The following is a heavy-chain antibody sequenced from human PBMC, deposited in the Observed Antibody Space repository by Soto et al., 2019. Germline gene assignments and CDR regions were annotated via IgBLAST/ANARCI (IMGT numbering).Heavy chain of an antibody. CDR2: ISAYNGNT. CDR1: GYTFTSYG. D-gene: IGHD3-10*01. J-gene: IGHJ5*02. Sequence: ASVKVSCKASGYTFTSYGISWVRQAPGQGLEWMGWISAYNGNTNYAQKLQGRVTMSTDTSTSTAYMELRSLRSDDTAVYYCARGSGGGDYDGSGSYRNWFDPWGQGTLVTVSS. CDR3: ARGSGGGDYDGSGSYRNWFDP. V-gene: IGHV1-18*01.